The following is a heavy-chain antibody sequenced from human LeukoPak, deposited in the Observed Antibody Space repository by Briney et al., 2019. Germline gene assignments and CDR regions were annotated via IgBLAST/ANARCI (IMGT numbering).Heavy chain of an antibody. J-gene: IGHJ3*02. CDR3: ARGGSYLSAFDI. CDR2: ISGSGGST. D-gene: IGHD1-26*01. Sequence: PGGTLRLSCAASGFTFSSYGMSWVRQAPGKGLEWVSAISGSGGSTYYADSVKGQFTISRDNSKNTLYLQMNSLRAEDTAVYYCARGGSYLSAFDIWGQGTMVTVSS. V-gene: IGHV3-23*01. CDR1: GFTFSSYG.